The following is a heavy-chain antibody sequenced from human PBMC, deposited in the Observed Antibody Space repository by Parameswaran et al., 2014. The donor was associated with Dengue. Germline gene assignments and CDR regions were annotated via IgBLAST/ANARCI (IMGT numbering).Heavy chain of an antibody. Sequence: WVRQAPGQGLEWMGGIIPIFGTANYAQKFQGRVTITADESTSTAYMELSSLRSEDTAVYYCARDPGIVVVVAATRYGMDVWGQGDHGHRLL. D-gene: IGHD2-15*01. J-gene: IGHJ6*02. CDR2: IIPIFGTA. CDR3: ARDPGIVVVVAATRYGMDV. V-gene: IGHV1-69*01.